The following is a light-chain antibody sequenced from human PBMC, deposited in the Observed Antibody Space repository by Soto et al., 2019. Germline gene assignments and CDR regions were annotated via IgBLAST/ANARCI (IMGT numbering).Light chain of an antibody. Sequence: EIVLKQSPGTLSLSPGERATLSCRASQSVSSSYLAWYQQKPGQAPRLLIYGASSRATGIPDRFSGRGSGTDFTLTISRLEPEDFAVYYCQQYGRSPGYTFGQGTKLEIK. V-gene: IGKV3-20*01. J-gene: IGKJ2*01. CDR3: QQYGRSPGYT. CDR1: QSVSSSY. CDR2: GAS.